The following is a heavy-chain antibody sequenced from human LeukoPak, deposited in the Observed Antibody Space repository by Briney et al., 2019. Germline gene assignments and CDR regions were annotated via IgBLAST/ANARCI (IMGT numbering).Heavy chain of an antibody. CDR1: GYSISSGYY. Sequence: SETLSLTCTVSGYSISSGYYWGWIRQPPGKGLEWIGSIYHSGSTYYNPSLKSRVTISVDTSKNQFSLKLSSVTAADTAVYYCARGMRSGWAYFDYWGQGTLVTVSS. J-gene: IGHJ4*02. CDR2: IYHSGST. D-gene: IGHD6-19*01. V-gene: IGHV4-38-2*02. CDR3: ARGMRSGWAYFDY.